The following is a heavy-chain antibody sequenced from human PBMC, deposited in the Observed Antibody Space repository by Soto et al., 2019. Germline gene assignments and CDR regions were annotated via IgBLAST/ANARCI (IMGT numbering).Heavy chain of an antibody. CDR3: ARDLGPYGNYAFEI. Sequence: QVQLQESGPGLVKPSETLSLTCTVSGGSISSYYWNWIRQPPGRGREWIGYIYYPGSTNYNPSLKSRGTISEDTSKIQFYLKLSSVTAEDTGVYYGARDLGPYGNYAFEIWGQGTMVTVSS. D-gene: IGHD4-17*01. CDR1: GGSISSYY. J-gene: IGHJ3*02. V-gene: IGHV4-59*01. CDR2: IYYPGST.